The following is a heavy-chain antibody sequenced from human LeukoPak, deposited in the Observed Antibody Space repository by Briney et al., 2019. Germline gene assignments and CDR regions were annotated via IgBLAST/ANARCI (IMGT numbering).Heavy chain of an antibody. V-gene: IGHV3-23*01. J-gene: IGHJ4*02. Sequence: GGSLRLSCVASGFTFSSYAMSWVRQAPGKGLEWVSAISGSGGSTYYADSVKGRFTISRDNSKNTLYLQMNSLRAEDTAVYYCAKAWWGITAAGKPRFDYWGQGTLVTVSS. CDR3: AKAWWGITAAGKPRFDY. CDR2: ISGSGGST. D-gene: IGHD6-13*01. CDR1: GFTFSSYA.